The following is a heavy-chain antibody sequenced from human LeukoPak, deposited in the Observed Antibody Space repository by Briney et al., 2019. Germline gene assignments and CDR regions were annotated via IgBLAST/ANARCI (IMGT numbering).Heavy chain of an antibody. CDR3: ARHGSGSSTFGY. J-gene: IGHJ4*02. V-gene: IGHV4-61*05. D-gene: IGHD1-26*01. Sequence: SETLSLTCTVSGGSISSSRYYWGWIRQPPGKGLEWIGYIYYSGSTNYNPSLKSRVTISVDTSKNQFSLKLSSVTAADTAVYYCARHGSGSSTFGYWGQGTLVTVSS. CDR1: GGSISSSRYY. CDR2: IYYSGST.